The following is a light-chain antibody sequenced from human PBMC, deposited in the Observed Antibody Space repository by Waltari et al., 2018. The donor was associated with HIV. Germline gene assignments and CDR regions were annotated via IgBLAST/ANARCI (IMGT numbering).Light chain of an antibody. CDR1: QSISNY. V-gene: IGKV1-39*01. CDR2: AAS. Sequence: DIQMTQSPSSLSASVGDRVTITCRASQSISNYLNWYQQKPGKAPKLLIYAASSLQSGVPSRFSGSGSGTDFTLTISSLQPEDFATYFCQQSYNAPRTFGQGTKVGIK. J-gene: IGKJ1*01. CDR3: QQSYNAPRT.